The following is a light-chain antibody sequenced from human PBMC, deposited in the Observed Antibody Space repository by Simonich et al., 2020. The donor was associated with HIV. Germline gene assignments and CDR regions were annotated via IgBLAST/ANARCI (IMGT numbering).Light chain of an antibody. CDR3: QQYYSTPLT. CDR2: WAS. CDR1: QSVLHISNNKNY. Sequence: DIVVTQSPDSLPVSLGERATINCKSSQSVLHISNNKNYLAWYQQKPGQPPKLLIYWASTRESGVPDRFSGSGSGTLFTLTISSLQAEDVAVYYCQQYYSTPLTFGGGTKVEIK. V-gene: IGKV4-1*01. J-gene: IGKJ4*01.